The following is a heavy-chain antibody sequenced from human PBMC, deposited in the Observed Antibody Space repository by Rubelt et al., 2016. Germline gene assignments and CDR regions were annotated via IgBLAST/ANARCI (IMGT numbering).Heavy chain of an antibody. J-gene: IGHJ4*02. CDR3: ARVSMMGGKVDY. D-gene: IGHD1-26*01. CDR1: GGSISSYY. Sequence: QVQLQESGPGLVKPSETLSLTCTVSGGSISSYYWSWIRQPPGKRLEWIGYIYHSGSTNYSPSPKGRITMSVDTSKNQFSLKLSSLTAADTAAYYCARVSMMGGKVDYWGQGTLVTASS. CDR2: IYHSGST. V-gene: IGHV4-59*01.